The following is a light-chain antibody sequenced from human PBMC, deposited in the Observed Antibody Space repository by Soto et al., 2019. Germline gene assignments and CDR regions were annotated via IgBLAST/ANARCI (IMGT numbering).Light chain of an antibody. CDR3: LQHYSSPPT. CDR2: AAS. V-gene: IGKV1-17*01. Sequence: DIQMTQSPSSLSASVGDRVTITCRASQGIGNDLGWYQQKPGKAPKRLIYAASSLQSGVPSRFSGSGSGTEFTLTISSLQPEDFATYFCLQHYSSPPTFGGGTKVEIK. CDR1: QGIGND. J-gene: IGKJ4*01.